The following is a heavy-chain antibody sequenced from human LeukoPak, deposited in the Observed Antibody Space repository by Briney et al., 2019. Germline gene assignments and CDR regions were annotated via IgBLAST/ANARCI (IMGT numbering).Heavy chain of an antibody. Sequence: GRSLRLSCAASGFXVSSNYISWVRQAPGKGLEWVSVIYSGGSTYYADSVKGRFTISRGNSKNTLYLQMNSLRAEDTAVYYCARAPVGNYYDTFDYWGQGTLVTVSS. CDR1: GFXVSSNY. CDR2: IYSGGST. V-gene: IGHV3-66*01. J-gene: IGHJ4*02. CDR3: ARAPVGNYYDTFDY. D-gene: IGHD3-22*01.